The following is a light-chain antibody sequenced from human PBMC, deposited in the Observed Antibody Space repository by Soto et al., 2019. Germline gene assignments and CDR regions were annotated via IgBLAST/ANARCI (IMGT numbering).Light chain of an antibody. CDR1: QSVSSY. Sequence: EIVLTQSPATLSLSPGERATLSCRASQSVSSYLAWYQQKPGQAPRLLIYDASNRATGIPARFSGSGSGTDFTLTISSLEPEDFAVYFCQQSVSSPFTFGPGTKVDIK. CDR2: DAS. V-gene: IGKV3-11*01. CDR3: QQSVSSPFT. J-gene: IGKJ3*01.